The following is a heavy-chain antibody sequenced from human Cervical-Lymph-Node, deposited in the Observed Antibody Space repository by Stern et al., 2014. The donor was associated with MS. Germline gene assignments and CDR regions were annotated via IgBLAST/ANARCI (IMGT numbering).Heavy chain of an antibody. Sequence: DQLVQSGAEVKKPGASLKISCQGSGYSFTSYWIGWVRQMPGKGLEWMGSIFPGDSDTRYSPSFQGQVTIPADKSNRTAYLQWSSLKASDTAMYYCARPKDYGDFKNWGQGTLVTVSS. D-gene: IGHD4-17*01. J-gene: IGHJ4*02. CDR1: GYSFTSYW. V-gene: IGHV5-51*03. CDR3: ARPKDYGDFKN. CDR2: IFPGDSDT.